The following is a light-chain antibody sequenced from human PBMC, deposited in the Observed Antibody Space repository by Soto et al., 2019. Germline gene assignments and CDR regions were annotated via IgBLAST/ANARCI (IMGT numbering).Light chain of an antibody. Sequence: DIQMTQSPSSLSASVGDRVTITCRASQSISTYLNWYQQKPGKAPRLVIYAASSLQSGVPSRFSGGGSGTDFTLTIIGLQPEDFASYYWQQSYSTPYTFGPGTQVEIK. CDR1: QSISTY. CDR3: QQSYSTPYT. V-gene: IGKV1-39*01. CDR2: AAS. J-gene: IGKJ2*01.